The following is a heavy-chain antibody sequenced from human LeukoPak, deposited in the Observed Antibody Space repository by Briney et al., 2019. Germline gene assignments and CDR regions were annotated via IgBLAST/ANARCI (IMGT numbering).Heavy chain of an antibody. V-gene: IGHV3-20*04. CDR3: ARAPITSPFYFDY. CDR2: IIWRGGST. D-gene: IGHD2-2*01. J-gene: IGHJ4*02. CDR1: GFAFYEHG. Sequence: GGSLRLSCTASGFAFYEHGMSWVRQVPGKGLEWVSGIIWRGGSTGYADPLRGRFTISRDNAKNSLYLQMDSLRAEDTALYYCARAPITSPFYFDYWGQGTLVTVSS.